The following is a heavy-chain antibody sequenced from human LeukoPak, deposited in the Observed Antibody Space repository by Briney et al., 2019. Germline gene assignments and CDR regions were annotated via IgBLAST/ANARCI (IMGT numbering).Heavy chain of an antibody. CDR1: GFSLSTSGVG. CDR2: IYWDDDK. CDR3: AHSNTAMVWVDP. V-gene: IGHV2-5*02. J-gene: IGHJ5*02. Sequence: SGPTLVKPTQTLTLTCTFSGFSLSTSGVGVGWIRQPPGKALEWLALIYWDDDKRYSPSLKSRLTITKDTSKNQVVLTMTNIDPVDTATYYCAHSNTAMVWVDPWGQGTLVTVSS. D-gene: IGHD5-18*01.